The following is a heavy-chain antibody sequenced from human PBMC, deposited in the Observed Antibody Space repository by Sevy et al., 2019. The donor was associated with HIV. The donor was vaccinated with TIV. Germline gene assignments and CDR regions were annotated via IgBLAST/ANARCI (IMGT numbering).Heavy chain of an antibody. V-gene: IGHV3-30*02. J-gene: IGHJ3*02. CDR3: AKDRSIAARRDAFDI. Sequence: GGSLRLSCAASGFTFSSYGMHWVRQAPGKGLEWVAFIRYDGSNKYYADSVKGRFTISRDNSKNTLYLQMNSLRAEDTAVYYCAKDRSIAARRDAFDIWGQGTMVTVSS. CDR1: GFTFSSYG. CDR2: IRYDGSNK. D-gene: IGHD6-6*01.